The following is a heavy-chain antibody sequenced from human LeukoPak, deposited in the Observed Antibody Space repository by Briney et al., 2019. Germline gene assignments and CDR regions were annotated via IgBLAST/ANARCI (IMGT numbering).Heavy chain of an antibody. CDR2: INHSGST. J-gene: IGHJ5*02. CDR1: GGSFSGYY. D-gene: IGHD6-13*01. CDR3: ARKGGSIAAAGYNWFDP. V-gene: IGHV4-34*01. Sequence: PSETLSLTYAVYGGSFSGYYWSWIRQPPGKGLEWIGEINHSGSTNYNPSLKSRVTISVDTSKNQFSLKLSSVTAADTAVYYCARKGGSIAAAGYNWFDPWGQGTLVTVSS.